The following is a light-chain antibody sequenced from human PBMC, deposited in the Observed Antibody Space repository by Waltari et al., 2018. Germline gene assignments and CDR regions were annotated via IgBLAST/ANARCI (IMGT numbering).Light chain of an antibody. J-gene: IGLJ2*01. CDR1: SSDIGGYNY. Sequence: QSALTQPASVSGSPGQSITISCTGTSSDIGGYNYVSWYQQHPGKAPKLMIFDVTKRPPGVSYRFSGSKSGNTASLTISGLHTDDESDYYCSSYTSTNTVIFGGGTKVTVL. V-gene: IGLV2-14*03. CDR2: DVT. CDR3: SSYTSTNTVI.